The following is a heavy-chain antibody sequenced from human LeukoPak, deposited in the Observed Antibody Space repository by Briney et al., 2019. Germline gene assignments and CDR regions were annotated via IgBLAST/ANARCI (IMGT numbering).Heavy chain of an antibody. CDR2: INAGNGNT. D-gene: IGHD3-10*01. J-gene: IGHJ6*02. CDR3: ARDRYYGLGSHPEGGGMDV. Sequence: ASVKVSCKASGYTFTSYAMHWVRQAPGQRLEWMGWINAGNGNTKYSQKFQGRVTITRDTSASTAYMELSSLRSEDTAVYYCARDRYYGLGSHPEGGGMDVWGQGTTVTVSS. CDR1: GYTFTSYA. V-gene: IGHV1-3*01.